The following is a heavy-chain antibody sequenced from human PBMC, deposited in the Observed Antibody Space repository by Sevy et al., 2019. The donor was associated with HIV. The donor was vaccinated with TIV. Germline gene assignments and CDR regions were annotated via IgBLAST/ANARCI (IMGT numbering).Heavy chain of an antibody. D-gene: IGHD2-15*01. CDR2: ISSSGSTI. J-gene: IGHJ6*02. Sequence: GGSLRLSCAASGFTFSDYYMSWIRQAPGKGLEWVSYISSSGSTIYYADSVKGRFTISRDNAKNSLYLQMNSLRAEDTAVYYCARDGGYCSGGSCYSGYYYYGMHVWGQGTTVTVSS. CDR1: GFTFSDYY. V-gene: IGHV3-11*01. CDR3: ARDGGYCSGGSCYSGYYYYGMHV.